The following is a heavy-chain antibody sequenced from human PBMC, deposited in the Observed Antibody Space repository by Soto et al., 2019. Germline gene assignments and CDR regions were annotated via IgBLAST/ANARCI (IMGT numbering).Heavy chain of an antibody. CDR2: IWHDGKNK. V-gene: IGHV3-33*01. J-gene: IGHJ5*02. Sequence: GGSLRLSCVASGFTFSSYGLHWVRQAPGKGLEWVAVIWHDGKNKYYADSVKGRFTISRDNSKNTLSLQMNSLRVEDTAVYYCARDPGRVEPIDLWGQGTLVTVSS. CDR3: ARDPGRVEPIDL. CDR1: GFTFSSYG.